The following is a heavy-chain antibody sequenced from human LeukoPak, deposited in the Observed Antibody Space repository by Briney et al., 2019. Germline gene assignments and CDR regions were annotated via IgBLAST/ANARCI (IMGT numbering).Heavy chain of an antibody. CDR2: VYPGVSDP. Sequence: GESLKISCKGSGYSFTNYWIGWVRQMPGKGLEWMGFVYPGVSDPKYNPSFEGQVTISADKSINTAYLQWNSLKASDTAMFYCARGMGLTRPLDYWGQGTLVTVSS. CDR1: GYSFTNYW. D-gene: IGHD1-26*01. J-gene: IGHJ4*02. CDR3: ARGMGLTRPLDY. V-gene: IGHV5-51*01.